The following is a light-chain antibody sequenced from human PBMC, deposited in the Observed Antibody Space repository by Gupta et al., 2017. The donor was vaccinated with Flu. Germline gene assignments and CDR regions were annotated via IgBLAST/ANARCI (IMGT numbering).Light chain of an antibody. J-gene: IGKJ4*01. CDR1: QSVLYDSNNKNY. Sequence: DVVLTQSPDSLAVSLGERATINCKSSQSVLYDSNNKNYLAWYQQKPGQSPKLLISWASDRESGVPERFSGSGSGTDFTLTITNLQAEDVASYFCQQHYSTPLTFGGGTKVEIK. CDR3: QQHYSTPLT. V-gene: IGKV4-1*01. CDR2: WAS.